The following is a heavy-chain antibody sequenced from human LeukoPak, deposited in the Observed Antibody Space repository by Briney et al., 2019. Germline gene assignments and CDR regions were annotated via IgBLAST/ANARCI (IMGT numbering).Heavy chain of an antibody. V-gene: IGHV3-23*01. Sequence: GGSLRLSCAFSGLTFSGYAMTWVRQAPGKGLEWVSAVSGGGGSTYYADSVRGRFTISRDNSKNTLYLQMNSLKAEDTAVYYCASDGAKFGALTYYYYYMDVWGKGTTVTVSS. J-gene: IGHJ6*03. D-gene: IGHD3-10*01. CDR3: ASDGAKFGALTYYYYYMDV. CDR1: GLTFSGYA. CDR2: VSGGGGST.